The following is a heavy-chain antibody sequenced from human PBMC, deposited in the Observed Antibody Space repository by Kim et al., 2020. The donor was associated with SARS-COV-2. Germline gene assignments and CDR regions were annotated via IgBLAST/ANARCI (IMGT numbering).Heavy chain of an antibody. D-gene: IGHD3-10*01. CDR1: GFTFSSYA. Sequence: GGSLRLSCAASGFTFSSYAMSWVRQAPGKGLEWVSVIYSGGSSTYYADSVKGRFTISRDNSKNTLYLQMNSLRAEDTAVYYCAKAHSYGSGSYWDYWGQGTLVTVSS. CDR3: AKAHSYGSGSYWDY. J-gene: IGHJ4*02. V-gene: IGHV3-23*03. CDR2: IYSGGSST.